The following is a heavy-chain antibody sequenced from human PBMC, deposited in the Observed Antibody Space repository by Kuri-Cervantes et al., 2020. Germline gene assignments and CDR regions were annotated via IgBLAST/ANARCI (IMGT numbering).Heavy chain of an antibody. Sequence: ASVKVSCKASGYTFTGYYMHWVRQAPGQGLEWMGWINPNSGGTNYAQKFQGRVTMTRNTSISTAYMELSSLRSEDTAVYYCARTPSSGWYRDDAFDIWGQGTMVTVSS. D-gene: IGHD6-19*01. CDR3: ARTPSSGWYRDDAFDI. J-gene: IGHJ3*02. CDR2: INPNSGGT. CDR1: GYTFTGYY. V-gene: IGHV1-2*02.